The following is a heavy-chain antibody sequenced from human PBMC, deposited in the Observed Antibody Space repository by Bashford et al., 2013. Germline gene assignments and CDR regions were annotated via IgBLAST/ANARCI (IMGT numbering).Heavy chain of an antibody. J-gene: IGHJ5*02. CDR3: ARAGSDSSSSYWFDP. Sequence: SETLSLTCIVSGGSISSGGFYWSWIRQPAGKGLEWIGYIYYSGSTYYNPSLKSRVTISIDTSKNQFSLKLSSVTAADTAVYYCARAGSDSSSSYWFDPWGQGTLVTVSS. D-gene: IGHD6-6*01. V-gene: IGHV4-31*03. CDR2: IYYSGST. CDR1: GGSISSGGFY.